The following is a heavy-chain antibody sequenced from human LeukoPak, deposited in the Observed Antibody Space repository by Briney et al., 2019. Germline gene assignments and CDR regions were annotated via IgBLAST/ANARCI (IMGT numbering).Heavy chain of an antibody. CDR1: GFTFSSYW. Sequence: PGGSLRLSCAASGFTFSSYWMSWVRQAPGKGLEWVANIKQDGSEKYYVDSVKGRFTISRDNAKNSLYLQMNSLRAEDTAVYYCAKDGGYSYGYFDYWGQGTLVTVSS. CDR2: IKQDGSEK. J-gene: IGHJ4*02. CDR3: AKDGGYSYGYFDY. D-gene: IGHD5-18*01. V-gene: IGHV3-7*01.